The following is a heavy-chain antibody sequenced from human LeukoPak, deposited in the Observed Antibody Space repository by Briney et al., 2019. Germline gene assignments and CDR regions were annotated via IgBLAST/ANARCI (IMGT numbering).Heavy chain of an antibody. CDR3: ARRYYYDHSGYAY. Sequence: PGGSLTLSCAASGFTFSDYYMSWLRQAPGKGLEWVSYISGSGSTIYYADSVKGRFTISRDKAKNSLYLQMNSLRVDDTAVYYCARRYYYDHSGYAYWGQGTLVTVSS. V-gene: IGHV3-11*04. CDR2: ISGSGSTI. D-gene: IGHD3-22*01. J-gene: IGHJ4*02. CDR1: GFTFSDYY.